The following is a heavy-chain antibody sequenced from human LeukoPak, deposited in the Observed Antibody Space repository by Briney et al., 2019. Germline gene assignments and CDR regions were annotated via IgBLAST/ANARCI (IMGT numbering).Heavy chain of an antibody. CDR2: ISSSSSTI. J-gene: IGHJ4*02. CDR1: GFTFSSYS. D-gene: IGHD3-16*02. Sequence: GGSLRLSCAASGFTFSSYSMNWVRQAPGKGLEWLSYISSSSSTIYYADSVKGRFTISRDNAKNSLYLQMNSLRAEDTAVYYCARADDYVWGSYRYGPFDYWGQGTLVTVSS. CDR3: ARADDYVWGSYRYGPFDY. V-gene: IGHV3-48*04.